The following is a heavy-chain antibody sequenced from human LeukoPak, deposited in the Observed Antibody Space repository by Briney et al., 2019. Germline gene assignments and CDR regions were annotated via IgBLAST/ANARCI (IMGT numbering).Heavy chain of an antibody. Sequence: GGSLRLSCAASGFTFSNYGMSWVRQAPGKGLEWVSVISGSGGSTYYADSVKGRFTISSDNSKNTLYLQMNSLRAEDTAVYYCAKPSLYYYDTSGYYRYWYFDLWGRGTLVTVSS. D-gene: IGHD3-22*01. CDR1: GFTFSNYG. V-gene: IGHV3-23*01. J-gene: IGHJ2*01. CDR2: ISGSGGST. CDR3: AKPSLYYYDTSGYYRYWYFDL.